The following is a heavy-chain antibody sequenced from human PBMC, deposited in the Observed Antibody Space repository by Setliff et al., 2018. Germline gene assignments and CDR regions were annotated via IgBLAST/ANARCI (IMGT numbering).Heavy chain of an antibody. CDR1: GFTFRSYW. D-gene: IGHD6-19*01. CDR3: AKVYTSGWFPYDAFDM. J-gene: IGHJ3*02. CDR2: ISGRGDNI. Sequence: PGGSLRLSCAASGFTFRSYWMSWVRQAPGKGLEWASGISGRGDNIYYADSVRGRFTTSRDNSKNTLYLQMNSLRAEDTAVYHCAKVYTSGWFPYDAFDMWGQGTMVTVSS. V-gene: IGHV3-23*01.